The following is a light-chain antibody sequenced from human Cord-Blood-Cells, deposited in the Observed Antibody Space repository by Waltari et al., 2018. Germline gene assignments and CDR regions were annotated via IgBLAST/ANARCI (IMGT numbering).Light chain of an antibody. CDR2: WAS. CDR1: QSVLYSSNNKNY. J-gene: IGKJ4*01. Sequence: DIVMTQSPDSLAVSLGERATINCKSSQSVLYSSNNKNYLAWYQQKPGQPPKLLIYWASTRESGVPDRFSGSGSGTDFTLTISSLQAEDVAVYYCQQYYSTPPHFGRGTKVEIK. CDR3: QQYYSTPPH. V-gene: IGKV4-1*01.